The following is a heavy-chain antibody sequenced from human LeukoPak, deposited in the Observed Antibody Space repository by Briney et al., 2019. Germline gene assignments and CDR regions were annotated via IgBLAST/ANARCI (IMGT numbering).Heavy chain of an antibody. J-gene: IGHJ4*02. D-gene: IGHD3-22*01. CDR3: ARGRGSGYYFHY. CDR2: IYYSGST. CDR1: GGSISSYY. V-gene: IGHV4-59*12. Sequence: SETLSLTCTVSGGSISSYYWSWIRQPPGKGLEWIGYIYYSGSTNYNPSLKSRVTISVDTSKNQFSLKLSSVTAADTAVYYCARGRGSGYYFHYWGQGTLVTVSS.